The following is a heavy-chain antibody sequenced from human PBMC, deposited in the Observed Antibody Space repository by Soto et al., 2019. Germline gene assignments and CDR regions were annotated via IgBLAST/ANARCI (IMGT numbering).Heavy chain of an antibody. Sequence: SETLSLTCAVYVGSFSAYYWSWIRQPPGKGLEWIGEIHHSGSTNYNPSLKSRVTISLDASKNQFSLKLGSVTAADTAVYYCARGRTYRAAVFGVAIARGGCFDTWGQGTLVTVSS. CDR2: IHHSGST. D-gene: IGHD3-3*01. V-gene: IGHV4-34*01. J-gene: IGHJ5*02. CDR1: VGSFSAYY. CDR3: ARGRTYRAAVFGVAIARGGCFDT.